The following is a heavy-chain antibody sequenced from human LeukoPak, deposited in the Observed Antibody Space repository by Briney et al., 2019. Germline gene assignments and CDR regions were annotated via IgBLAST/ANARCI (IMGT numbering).Heavy chain of an antibody. D-gene: IGHD5-12*01. V-gene: IGHV1-69*10. CDR3: ARDHESGGYSGYDPFDY. CDR2: FIPILGTA. J-gene: IGHJ4*02. CDR1: GYTLTEFS. Sequence: AASVKVSCKVSGYTLTEFSIHWVRQAPGQGLEWMGVFIPILGTANSTQKFQDRVTITADISTNTVYMELSSLRSEDTAVYYCARDHESGGYSGYDPFDYWGQGTLVTVSS.